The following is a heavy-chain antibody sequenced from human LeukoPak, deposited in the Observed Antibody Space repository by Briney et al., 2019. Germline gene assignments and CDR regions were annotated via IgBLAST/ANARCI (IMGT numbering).Heavy chain of an antibody. CDR2: INPRGGST. J-gene: IGHJ4*02. CDR3: ARDFWVTTVSTPDY. V-gene: IGHV1-46*01. CDR1: GYTFTRYY. Sequence: GASVKVSCKASGYTFTRYYMHWVRQAPGQGLEWMGIINPRGGSTSYAQKFQGRVTMTRDTPTSTVYVELSSLRSEDTAVYYCARDFWVTTVSTPDYWGQGTLVTVSS. D-gene: IGHD4-11*01.